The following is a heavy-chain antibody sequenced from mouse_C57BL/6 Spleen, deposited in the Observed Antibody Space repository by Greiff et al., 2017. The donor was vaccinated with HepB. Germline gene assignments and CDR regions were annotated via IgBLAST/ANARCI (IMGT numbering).Heavy chain of an antibody. D-gene: IGHD2-3*01. V-gene: IGHV1-82*01. J-gene: IGHJ3*01. CDR3: ARSLLQGFAY. CDR2: IYPGDGDT. CDR1: GYAFSSSW. Sequence: VQLQQSGPELVKPGASVKISCKASGYAFSSSWMNWVKQRPGKGLEWIGRIYPGDGDTNYNGKFKGKATLTADKSSSTAYMQLSSLTSEDSAVYFSARSLLQGFAYWRQGTPVTVSA.